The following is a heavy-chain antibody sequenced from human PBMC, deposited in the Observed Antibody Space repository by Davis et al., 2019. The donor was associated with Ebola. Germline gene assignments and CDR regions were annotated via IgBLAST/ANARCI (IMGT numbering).Heavy chain of an antibody. CDR2: IIPIFGTA. D-gene: IGHD6-13*01. V-gene: IGHV1-69*13. Sequence: AASVKVSCKASGGTFSSYAISWVRQAPGQGLEWMGRIIPIFGTANYAQKFQGRVTITADESTSTAYMELRSLRSDDTAVYYCARGSIAAAGSADYWGQGTLVTVSS. J-gene: IGHJ4*02. CDR3: ARGSIAAAGSADY. CDR1: GGTFSSYA.